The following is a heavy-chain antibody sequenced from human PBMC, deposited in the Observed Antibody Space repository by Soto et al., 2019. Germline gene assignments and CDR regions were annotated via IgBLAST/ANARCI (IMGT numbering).Heavy chain of an antibody. CDR1: GFTFSSYA. CDR2: ISGSGDRT. D-gene: IGHD4-17*01. V-gene: IGHV3-23*01. Sequence: EVQLLESGGGLVQPGGSLRLSCAASGFTFSSYAMSWVRQAPGKGLEWVSAISGSGDRTYYADSVKGRFTISRDNSKNTLYLQMNSLRAEDTAVYYCAKAFSPAYTVTTGFDYWGQGTLVTVSS. J-gene: IGHJ4*02. CDR3: AKAFSPAYTVTTGFDY.